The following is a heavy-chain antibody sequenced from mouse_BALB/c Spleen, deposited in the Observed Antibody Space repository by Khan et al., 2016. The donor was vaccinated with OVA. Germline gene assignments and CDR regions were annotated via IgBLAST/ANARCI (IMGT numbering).Heavy chain of an antibody. CDR3: ARVYGGDFDY. Sequence: VQLQESGPGLVKPSQSLSLTCTVTGFSIASDYVWNWLRHFPGNKLEWTAFISYSGYTNYNPCLKSRFSISRDNAKNTLFLQLNSVTSEDTATYYCARVYGGDFDYWGQGTTLTVSS. CDR1: GFSIASDYV. D-gene: IGHD1-1*01. CDR2: ISYSGYT. J-gene: IGHJ2*01. V-gene: IGHV3-2*02.